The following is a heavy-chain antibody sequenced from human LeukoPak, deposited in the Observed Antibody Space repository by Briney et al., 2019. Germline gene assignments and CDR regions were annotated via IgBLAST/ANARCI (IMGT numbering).Heavy chain of an antibody. V-gene: IGHV1-69*13. CDR2: IIPIFGTA. CDR3: ARGDRIGRHRVTGGAFDY. J-gene: IGHJ4*02. Sequence: SVTVSCKASGSTFSSYAISWVRQAPGQGLEWMGGIIPIFGTANYAQKFQGRVTITADESTSTAYMELSSLRSEDTAVYYCARGDRIGRHRVTGGAFDYWGQGTLVTVSS. D-gene: IGHD1-26*01. CDR1: GSTFSSYA.